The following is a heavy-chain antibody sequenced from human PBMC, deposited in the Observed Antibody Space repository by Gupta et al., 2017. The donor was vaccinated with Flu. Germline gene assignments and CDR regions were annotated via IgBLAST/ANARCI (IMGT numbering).Heavy chain of an antibody. D-gene: IGHD1-1*01. CDR1: GLTCSSYW. V-gene: IGHV3-7*04. Sequence: EVQLVEAGGSLVQPGGSVRLACAASGLTCSSYWMTWVRQAQGKGREWVATIKHDGSDKYYGGYVRGRFTISRDNAKTSLYVQINSLRFEHTARYDCAWDGNRVPEAGIDSWGPGNLVTVSS. CDR2: IKHDGSDK. J-gene: IGHJ4*02. CDR3: AWDGNRVPEAGIDS.